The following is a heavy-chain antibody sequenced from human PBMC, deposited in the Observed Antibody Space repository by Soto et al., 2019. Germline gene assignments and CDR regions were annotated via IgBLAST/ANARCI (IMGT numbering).Heavy chain of an antibody. Sequence: PGGSLRLSCSASGYTFSSYAMHWVRQAPGKGLEYVSGVRGNGDPPFYADSVKGRFTISRDNSKNTLYLQMGSLSADDTAVYYCVKSRGRNKFDFLDRGQGALVTVS. CDR1: GYTFSSYA. CDR2: VRGNGDPP. D-gene: IGHD3-3*01. CDR3: VKSRGRNKFDFLD. V-gene: IGHV3-64D*06. J-gene: IGHJ4*02.